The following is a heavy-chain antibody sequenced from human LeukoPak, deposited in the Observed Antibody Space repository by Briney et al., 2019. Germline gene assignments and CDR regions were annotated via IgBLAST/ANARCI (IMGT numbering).Heavy chain of an antibody. CDR1: GFTFSSYS. D-gene: IGHD6-19*01. Sequence: GGSLRLSCAASGFTFSSYSMNWVRQAPGKGLEWVAVISYDGSNKYYADSVKGRFTISRDNSKNTLYLQMNSLRAEDTAVCYCARDQEAVAGTHDYWGQGTLVTVSS. V-gene: IGHV3-30*03. J-gene: IGHJ4*02. CDR2: ISYDGSNK. CDR3: ARDQEAVAGTHDY.